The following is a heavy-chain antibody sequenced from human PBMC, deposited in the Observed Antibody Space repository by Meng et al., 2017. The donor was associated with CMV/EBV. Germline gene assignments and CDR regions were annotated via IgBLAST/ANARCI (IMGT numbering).Heavy chain of an antibody. CDR3: TRVGHDVFDI. V-gene: IGHV3-53*01. CDR1: GFTVSSNY. Sequence: GESLKISCAASGFTVSSNYMSWVRQAPGKGLEWVSVIYSGGSTYYADSVKGRFTISRDNSKNTLYLQMNSLRAEDTAVYYCTRVGHDVFDIWGQGTMVTVSS. CDR2: IYSGGST. J-gene: IGHJ3*02.